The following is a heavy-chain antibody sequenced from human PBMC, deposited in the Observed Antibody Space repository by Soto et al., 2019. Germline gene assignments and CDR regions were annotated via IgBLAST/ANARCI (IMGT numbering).Heavy chain of an antibody. CDR1: GYPFTGYY. J-gene: IGHJ5*02. CDR3: ARGALAVANWFDP. V-gene: IGHV1-2*02. Sequence: XAVKVSCKASGYPFTGYYMNWVRQAPGQGLEWLGWINPHNGVTNYAQKFQGRVTMTRDTSISTAYMDLSRLRSDDTAVYYCARGALAVANWFDPWGQGTQVTVSS. CDR2: INPHNGVT. D-gene: IGHD6-19*01.